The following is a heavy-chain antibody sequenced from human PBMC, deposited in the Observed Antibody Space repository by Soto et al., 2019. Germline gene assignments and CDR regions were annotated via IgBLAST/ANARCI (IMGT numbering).Heavy chain of an antibody. Sequence: GESLKISCKGSGYSFTSYWISWVRQMPGKGLEWMGRIDPSDSYTNYSPSFQGHVTISADKSISTAYLQWSSLKASDTAMYYCARQGNWNYAYGMDVWGQGTTVTGLL. CDR2: IDPSDSYT. CDR1: GYSFTSYW. J-gene: IGHJ6*02. V-gene: IGHV5-10-1*01. D-gene: IGHD1-1*01. CDR3: ARQGNWNYAYGMDV.